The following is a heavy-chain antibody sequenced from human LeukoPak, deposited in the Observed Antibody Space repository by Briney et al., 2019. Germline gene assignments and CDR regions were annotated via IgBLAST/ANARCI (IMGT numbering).Heavy chain of an antibody. CDR3: ARGEPVS. CDR1: GFSVRTNY. J-gene: IGHJ4*02. Sequence: GGSLRLSCAASGFSVRTNYMSWVRQAPGKGLEWLAVLYSGGSAYYADSVKGRFTISRDNSKNTLYLQMNSLRVEDTAMYYCARGEPVSWGQGILVTVSS. V-gene: IGHV3-53*01. CDR2: LYSGGSA.